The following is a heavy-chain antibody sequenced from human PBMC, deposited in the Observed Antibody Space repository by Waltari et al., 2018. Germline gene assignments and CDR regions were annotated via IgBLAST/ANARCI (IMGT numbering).Heavy chain of an antibody. D-gene: IGHD6-13*01. CDR3: ARSYSSSWYAGDY. J-gene: IGHJ4*02. CDR2: IYYSGSP. Sequence: QLQLQESGPGLVKPSETLSLTCTVSGGSISSSSYYWGWIRQPPGKGLEWIGSIYYSGSPGYNPSLKSLVPISVDTSKIQFSLKLSSLTAADTAVYYCARSYSSSWYAGDYWGQGTLVTVSS. CDR1: GGSISSSSYY. V-gene: IGHV4-39*07.